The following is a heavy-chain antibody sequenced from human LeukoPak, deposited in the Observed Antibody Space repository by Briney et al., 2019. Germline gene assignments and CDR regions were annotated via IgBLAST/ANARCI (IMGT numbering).Heavy chain of an antibody. CDR3: ARGVLGLKPLDY. CDR2: MYGTSNI. D-gene: IGHD1-26*01. V-gene: IGHV3-53*01. Sequence: PGGSLRLSCAASGFTVSTTYMAWVRQAPEKGLEWVSFMYGTSNIYYADSVKGRFTISRDDSNHTLYLQMNSLEAADTAVYYCARGVLGLKPLDYWGQGTLVTVSS. CDR1: GFTVSTTY. J-gene: IGHJ4*02.